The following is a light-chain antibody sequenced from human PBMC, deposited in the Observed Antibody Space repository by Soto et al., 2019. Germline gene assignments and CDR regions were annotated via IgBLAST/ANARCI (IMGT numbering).Light chain of an antibody. CDR1: QSVTSNY. Sequence: EIVLTQSPGTLSLSPGERATLSCRASQSVTSNYLAWYQQQPGQAPRLLIFGASSRATGIPDKFSGSGSGTDFTLTISRLEPDDFAVYYCQRYGGPSWTFGQGTRVEIK. J-gene: IGKJ1*01. V-gene: IGKV3-20*01. CDR2: GAS. CDR3: QRYGGPSWT.